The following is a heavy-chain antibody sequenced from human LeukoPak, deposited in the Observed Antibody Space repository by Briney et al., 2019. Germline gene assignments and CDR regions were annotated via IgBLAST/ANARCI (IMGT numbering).Heavy chain of an antibody. CDR2: IIPIYGSP. Sequence: SVKVSCKASGGSFTFTSHAINWVRQAPGQGLEWMAGIIPIYGSPSYAQRFQGRVTITSDESARTVYMELSSLRSEDTAVYYCAGFFYDNSHDAFDLWGQGTMVTVSS. CDR1: GGSFTFTSHA. J-gene: IGHJ3*01. D-gene: IGHD3-22*01. CDR3: AGFFYDNSHDAFDL. V-gene: IGHV1-69*13.